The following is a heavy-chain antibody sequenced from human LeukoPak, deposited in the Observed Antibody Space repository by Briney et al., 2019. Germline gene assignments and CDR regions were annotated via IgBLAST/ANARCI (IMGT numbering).Heavy chain of an antibody. CDR3: AGISGAGTF. Sequence: PGGSLRLSCAASGFTFSRFAVSWVRQAPGKGLEWVSTISGSGYSTYYADSVKGRFTLPGDSSKNTLFLQMNTLRAEDTAVYYCAGISGAGTFWGQGTLVTVSS. D-gene: IGHD6-13*01. CDR1: GFTFSRFA. J-gene: IGHJ4*02. CDR2: ISGSGYST. V-gene: IGHV3-23*01.